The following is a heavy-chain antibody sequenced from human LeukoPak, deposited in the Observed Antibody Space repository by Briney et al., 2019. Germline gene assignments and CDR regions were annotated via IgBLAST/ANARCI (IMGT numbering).Heavy chain of an antibody. CDR1: GYTFTGYY. CDR3: ARVGPYGSGSSLFDY. Sequence: ASVKVSCKASGYTFTGYYMHWVRQCPGQGLEWMGWINPNSGGTNYAQKSQGRVTMTRDTSISTAYMELSRLRSDDTAVYYCARVGPYGSGSSLFDYWGQGTLVTVSS. D-gene: IGHD3-10*01. CDR2: INPNSGGT. V-gene: IGHV1-2*02. J-gene: IGHJ4*02.